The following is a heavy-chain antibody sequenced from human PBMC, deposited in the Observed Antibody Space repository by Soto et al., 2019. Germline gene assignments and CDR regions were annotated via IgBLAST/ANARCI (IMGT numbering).Heavy chain of an antibody. V-gene: IGHV4-38-2*02. J-gene: IGHJ4*01. CDR2: IHHGGTT. CDR3: ARVHVMVVAGSTFDY. CDR1: GYSISSGSC. Sequence: SDTLSLTFTVSGYSISSGSCWAWIRQPPGKGPEWIASIHHGGTTFYNPSLKSRITISVDTSHNQFSLKLTSVTAADTAVYYCARVHVMVVAGSTFDYWGHGTLVTVSS. D-gene: IGHD6-19*01.